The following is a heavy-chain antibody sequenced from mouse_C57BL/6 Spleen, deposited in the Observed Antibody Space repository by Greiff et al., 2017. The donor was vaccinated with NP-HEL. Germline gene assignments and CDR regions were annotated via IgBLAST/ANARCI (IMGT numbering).Heavy chain of an antibody. CDR1: GFNIKDYY. CDR2: IDPEDGET. CDR3: AREIYGSSYEGYFDV. J-gene: IGHJ1*03. D-gene: IGHD1-1*01. V-gene: IGHV14-2*01. Sequence: EVQLQQSGAELVKPGASVKLSCTASGFNIKDYYMHWVKQRTEQGLEWIGRIDPEDGETKYAPKFQGKATITADNSSNTAYLQLSSLTSEDTAVDYCAREIYGSSYEGYFDVWGTGTTVTVSS.